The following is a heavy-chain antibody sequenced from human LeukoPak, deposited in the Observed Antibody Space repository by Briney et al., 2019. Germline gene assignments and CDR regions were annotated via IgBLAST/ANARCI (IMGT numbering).Heavy chain of an antibody. V-gene: IGHV4-59*08. CDR2: IYYSGGT. J-gene: IGHJ4*02. CDR3: ARLWDSSSSLDY. CDR1: GGSISSYY. D-gene: IGHD6-6*01. Sequence: SETLSLTCTVSGGSISSYYWTWIRQPPGKGLGLEWIGYIYYSGGTNYNPSLKSRVTISIDTSKNQVSLKLSSVTAAGTAVYYCARLWDSSSSLDYWGQGTLVTVSS.